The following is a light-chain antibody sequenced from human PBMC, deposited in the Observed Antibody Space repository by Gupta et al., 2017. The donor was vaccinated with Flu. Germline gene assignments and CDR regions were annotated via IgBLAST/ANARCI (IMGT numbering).Light chain of an antibody. V-gene: IGKV3-20*01. Sequence: GTLSLSPVERATLSCRASRSVASNYLAWYQQKPGQAPRLVIYGASSRATGIPDRFSGSGSGTDFTLTISRLEPEGFAVYFCQQYGSSPLTFGGGTTVENK. CDR2: GAS. CDR1: RSVASNY. J-gene: IGKJ4*01. CDR3: QQYGSSPLT.